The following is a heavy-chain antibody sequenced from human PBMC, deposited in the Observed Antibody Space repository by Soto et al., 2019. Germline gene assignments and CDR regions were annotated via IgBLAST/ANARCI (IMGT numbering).Heavy chain of an antibody. CDR3: ATLSITSRPFDH. CDR1: GFTFKTYG. D-gene: IGHD6-6*01. J-gene: IGHJ4*02. CDR2: IACDGSNN. V-gene: IGHV3-30*03. Sequence: QVQLVESGGGVVQPGKSLRLSCAASGFTFKTYGMHWVRQAPGKGLEWLAVIACDGSNNYTADSVKGRFTISRDNSRNTLYLQMDSLRPQDTAMYYCATLSITSRPFDHWGQGTLVTVSS.